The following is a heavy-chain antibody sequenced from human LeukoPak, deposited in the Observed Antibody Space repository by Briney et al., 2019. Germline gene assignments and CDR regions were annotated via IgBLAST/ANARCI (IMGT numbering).Heavy chain of an antibody. CDR1: GGSFSGYY. J-gene: IGHJ4*02. CDR2: INHSGST. V-gene: IGHV4-34*01. Sequence: PSETLSLTCAVYGGSFSGYYWRWIRQPPGKGLEWIGEINHSGSTNYNPSLKSRVTISVYTSKIQFSLKLSSVTAADTAVYYCARGRTYYGSGSYYSGWGQGTLVTVSS. CDR3: ARGRTYYGSGSYYSG. D-gene: IGHD3-10*01.